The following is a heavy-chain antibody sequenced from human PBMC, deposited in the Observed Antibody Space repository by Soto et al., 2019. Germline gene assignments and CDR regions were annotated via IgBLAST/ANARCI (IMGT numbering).Heavy chain of an antibody. D-gene: IGHD3-10*01. J-gene: IGHJ6*02. CDR2: IYYSGST. CDR3: ARDLLLYGMDV. CDR1: GGSISSYY. V-gene: IGHV4-59*01. Sequence: SETLSLTCTVSGGSISSYYWSWIRQPLGKGLEWIGYIYYSGSTNYNPSLKSRVTISVDTSKNQFSLKLSSVTAADTAVYYCARDLLLYGMDVWGQGTTVTVSS.